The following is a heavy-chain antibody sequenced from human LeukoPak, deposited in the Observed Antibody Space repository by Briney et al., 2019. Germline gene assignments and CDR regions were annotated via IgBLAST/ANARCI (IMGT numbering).Heavy chain of an antibody. D-gene: IGHD3-22*01. Sequence: SETLSLTCAVYGGSFSGYYWSWIRQPPGKGLEWIGEIHPRGTIDYNPSLKSRVTISGDTSKNQFSLKLTSVTAADTAVYYCARGTDRSKIAYWGQGTLATVSS. V-gene: IGHV4-34*01. CDR2: IHPRGTI. J-gene: IGHJ4*02. CDR1: GGSFSGYY. CDR3: ARGTDRSKIAY.